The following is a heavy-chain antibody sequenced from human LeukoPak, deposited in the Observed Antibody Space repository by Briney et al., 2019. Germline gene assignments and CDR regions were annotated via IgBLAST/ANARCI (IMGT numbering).Heavy chain of an antibody. J-gene: IGHJ4*02. D-gene: IGHD2-15*01. CDR3: ALLGDRGYFDY. V-gene: IGHV3-30*03. CDR1: GFTFSSYG. CDR2: MSYDGSNK. Sequence: GRSLRLSCAASGFTFSSYGMHWXRQAPGKGLEWVAVMSYDGSNKYXADSVKGRFTXSRDNSKNTLYLQMNSLRAEDTAVYYCALLGDRGYFDYWGQGTLVTVSS.